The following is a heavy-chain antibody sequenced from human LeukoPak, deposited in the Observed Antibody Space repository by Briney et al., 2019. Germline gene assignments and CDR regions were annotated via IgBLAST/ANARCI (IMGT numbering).Heavy chain of an antibody. D-gene: IGHD4-11*01. J-gene: IGHJ4*02. Sequence: GGSLRLSCAASGVTFRTYTMHWVRQAPGKGLEWVSSISTSGSYMYYADSVKGRFTISRDNAKNSLYLQMNSLRAEDTAVFYCARDLEDYNNYGELGIWGQGTLVTVSS. V-gene: IGHV3-21*01. CDR3: ARDLEDYNNYGELGI. CDR2: ISTSGSYM. CDR1: GVTFRTYT.